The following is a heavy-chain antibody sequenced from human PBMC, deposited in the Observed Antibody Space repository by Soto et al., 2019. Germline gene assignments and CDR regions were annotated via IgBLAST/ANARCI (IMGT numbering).Heavy chain of an antibody. Sequence: GESLKISCKGSGYNFTSYWIGWVRQMPGKGLEWMGIIYPGDSDTRYSPSFQGQVTISADKSISTAYLQWSSLKASDTAMYYCASLNSSSSFYYYMDVWGKGTTVTVSS. CDR2: IYPGDSDT. D-gene: IGHD6-6*01. CDR3: ASLNSSSSFYYYMDV. CDR1: GYNFTSYW. J-gene: IGHJ6*03. V-gene: IGHV5-51*01.